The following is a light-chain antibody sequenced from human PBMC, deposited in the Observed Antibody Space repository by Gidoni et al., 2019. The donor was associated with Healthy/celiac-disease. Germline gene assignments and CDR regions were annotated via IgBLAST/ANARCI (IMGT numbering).Light chain of an antibody. J-gene: IGKJ2*01. CDR1: QSISSY. V-gene: IGKV1-39*01. CDR2: AAS. Sequence: DIQMTQSPSSLSASVGDRVTITCRASQSISSYLTWYQQKPGKAPKLLIYAASSLQSGVPSRLSGSGSGTDFNLTISSLQPEDFATYYCQQSYSTPLYTFGQGTKLEIK. CDR3: QQSYSTPLYT.